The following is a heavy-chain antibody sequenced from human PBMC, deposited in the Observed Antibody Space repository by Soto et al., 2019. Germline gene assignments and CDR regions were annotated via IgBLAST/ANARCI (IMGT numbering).Heavy chain of an antibody. CDR1: GGSISSGGYS. Sequence: SETLSLTCAVSGGSISSGGYSWSWIRQPPGKSLEWIGYIYHSGSTYYNPSLKNRVTISVDRSKNQFSLKLSSVTAADTAVYYCASNSGSSFDYWGQGTLVTVSS. D-gene: IGHD3-10*01. CDR3: ASNSGSSFDY. J-gene: IGHJ4*02. V-gene: IGHV4-30-2*01. CDR2: IYHSGST.